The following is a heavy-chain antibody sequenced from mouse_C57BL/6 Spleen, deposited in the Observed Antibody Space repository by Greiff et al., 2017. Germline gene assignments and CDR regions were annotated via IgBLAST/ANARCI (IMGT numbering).Heavy chain of an antibody. D-gene: IGHD1-1*01. CDR2: ISNGGGST. J-gene: IGHJ4*01. CDR3: ARRGTVRGAMDY. V-gene: IGHV5-12*01. Sequence: EVKLVESGGGLVQPGGSLKLSCAASGFTFSDYYMYWVRQTPEKRLEWVAYISNGGGSTYYPDTVKGRFTISRDNAKNTLYLQMSRLKSEDTAMYYCARRGTVRGAMDYWGQGTSVTVSS. CDR1: GFTFSDYY.